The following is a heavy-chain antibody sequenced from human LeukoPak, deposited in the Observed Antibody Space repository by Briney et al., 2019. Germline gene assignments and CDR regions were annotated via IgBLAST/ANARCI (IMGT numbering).Heavy chain of an antibody. J-gene: IGHJ4*02. CDR1: GYSISSGYY. D-gene: IGHD3-16*01. V-gene: IGHV4-38-2*02. Sequence: KPSETLSLTCTVSGYSISSGYYWGWIRQPPGKGLEWIGSIYYSGSTYYNPSLKSRVTISVDTSKNQFSLKLSSVTAADTAVYYCARVQGGLFDYWGQGTLVTVSS. CDR2: IYYSGST. CDR3: ARVQGGLFDY.